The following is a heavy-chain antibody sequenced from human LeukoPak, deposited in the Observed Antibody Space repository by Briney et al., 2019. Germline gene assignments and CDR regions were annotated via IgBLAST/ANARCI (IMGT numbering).Heavy chain of an antibody. CDR3: ARAPSEIGGYYPEYFRH. CDR1: GFTFSTYW. V-gene: IGHV3-74*01. D-gene: IGHD3-22*01. Sequence: GGSLRLSCAASGFTFSTYWMHWVRQAPGKGLVWVSRIKSDGSTNYADSVKGRFTISRDNANNTLSLQMNSLRPEDTGVYYCARAPSEIGGYYPEYFRHWGQGTLVTVSS. J-gene: IGHJ1*01. CDR2: IKSDGST.